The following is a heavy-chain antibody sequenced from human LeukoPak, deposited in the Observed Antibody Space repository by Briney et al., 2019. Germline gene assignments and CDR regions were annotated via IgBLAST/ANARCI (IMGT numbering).Heavy chain of an antibody. Sequence: PSETLSLTCTVSGGSISSYYWSWIRQPPGKGLEWIGYIYYSGSTNYNPSLKSRVTISVDTSKNQFSLKPSSVTAADTAVYYCARRQTTVTSYNWFDPWGQGTLVTVSS. D-gene: IGHD4-17*01. CDR1: GGSISSYY. V-gene: IGHV4-59*08. CDR3: ARRQTTVTSYNWFDP. J-gene: IGHJ5*02. CDR2: IYYSGST.